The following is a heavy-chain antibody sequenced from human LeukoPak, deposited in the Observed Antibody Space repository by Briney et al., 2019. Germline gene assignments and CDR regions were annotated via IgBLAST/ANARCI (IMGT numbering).Heavy chain of an antibody. V-gene: IGHV4-59*12. CDR2: IYYRST. J-gene: IGHJ4*02. CDR1: GGSISSYY. CDR3: ARDTYYYDTSAYYPPGLFDY. Sequence: SETLSLTRTVSGGSISSYYWSWIRQPPGKGLEWIGYIYYRSTNYNPSLKSRVTISIDTSKNQLSLKLSSVTAADTAVYYCARDTYYYDTSAYYPPGLFDYWGQGTLVTVSS. D-gene: IGHD3-22*01.